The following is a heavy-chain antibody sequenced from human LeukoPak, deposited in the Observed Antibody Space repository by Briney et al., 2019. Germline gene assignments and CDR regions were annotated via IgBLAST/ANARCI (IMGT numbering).Heavy chain of an antibody. V-gene: IGHV3-48*03. D-gene: IGHD4-23*01. CDR1: GFSFNSYE. Sequence: GGSLRLSCAASGFSFNSYETNWVRQAPGKGLEYVSYISKTGNSIYYVDSVKGRFTISRDNAQNSLYLQMNSLRAEDTAIYYCVRGANSDASNWFDPWGQGTLVIVSS. CDR3: VRGANSDASNWFDP. J-gene: IGHJ5*02. CDR2: ISKTGNSI.